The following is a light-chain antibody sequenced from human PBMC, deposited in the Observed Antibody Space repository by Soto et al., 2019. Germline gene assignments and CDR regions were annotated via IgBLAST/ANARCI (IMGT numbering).Light chain of an antibody. V-gene: IGKV3-20*01. CDR1: QSVDTY. Sequence: EIVLTQSPGTLSLSPGERATLSCRANQSVDTYLNWYQQKPGQAPRLLIYGASSRATGIPDRFSGRGSGTDFSLTISRLEPEDFAVYYCQHHGGPPLFTFGPGTKVDIK. CDR2: GAS. CDR3: QHHGGPPLFT. J-gene: IGKJ3*01.